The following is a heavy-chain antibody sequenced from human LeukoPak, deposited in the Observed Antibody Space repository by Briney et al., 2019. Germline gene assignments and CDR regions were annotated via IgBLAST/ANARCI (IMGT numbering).Heavy chain of an antibody. Sequence: GGSLSLSCAASGFTFSSYGMHWVRQAPGKGLEWVAVISYDGSNKYYADSVKGRFTISRDNSKNTLYLQMNSLRAEDTAVYYCAKDPRRAVAGNPHSWGQGTLVTVSS. CDR2: ISYDGSNK. CDR3: AKDPRRAVAGNPHS. J-gene: IGHJ4*02. CDR1: GFTFSSYG. V-gene: IGHV3-30*18. D-gene: IGHD6-19*01.